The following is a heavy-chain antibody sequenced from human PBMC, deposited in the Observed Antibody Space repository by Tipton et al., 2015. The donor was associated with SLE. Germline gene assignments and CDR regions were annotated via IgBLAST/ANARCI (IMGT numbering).Heavy chain of an antibody. CDR2: IYHSGST. J-gene: IGHJ4*02. V-gene: IGHV4-30-2*01. CDR3: ARRGIVGAIDY. D-gene: IGHD1-26*01. CDR1: GYSISSGTHY. Sequence: TLSLTCTVSGYSISSGTHYWSWIRQPAGKALECIGYIYHSGSTYYNPSLKSRVTISVDTSKNQFSLKLSSVTAADTAVYYCARRGIVGAIDYWGQGTLVTVSS.